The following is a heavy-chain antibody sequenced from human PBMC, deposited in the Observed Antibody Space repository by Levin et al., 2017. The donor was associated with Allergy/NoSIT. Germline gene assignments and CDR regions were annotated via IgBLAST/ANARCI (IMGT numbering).Heavy chain of an antibody. Sequence: SETLSLTCTVSGGSISSYYWSWIRQPPGKGLEWIGYIYYSGSTKYNPSLKSRVTISVDTSKNQFSLKLSSVTAADTAVYYCARVLPHYDILTGYDGGAFDIWGQGTMVTVSS. D-gene: IGHD3-9*01. CDR2: IYYSGST. J-gene: IGHJ3*02. CDR1: GGSISSYY. CDR3: ARVLPHYDILTGYDGGAFDI. V-gene: IGHV4-59*01.